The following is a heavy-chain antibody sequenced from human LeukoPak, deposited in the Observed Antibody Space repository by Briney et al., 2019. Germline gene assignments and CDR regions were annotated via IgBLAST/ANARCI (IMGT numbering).Heavy chain of an antibody. CDR3: ASRNSDYDLRFDP. Sequence: SETLSLTCTVSGGSISSYYWGWIRQPPGKGLEWIGYIYTSGSTNYNPSLKSRVTISVDTSKNQFSLKLSSVTAADTAVYYCASRNSDYDLRFDPWGQGTLVTVSS. D-gene: IGHD3-3*01. CDR1: GGSISSYY. J-gene: IGHJ5*02. V-gene: IGHV4-4*09. CDR2: IYTSGST.